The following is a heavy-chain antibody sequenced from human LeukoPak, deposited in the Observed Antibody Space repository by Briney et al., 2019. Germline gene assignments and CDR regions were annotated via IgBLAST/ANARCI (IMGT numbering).Heavy chain of an antibody. J-gene: IGHJ4*02. Sequence: GGSLRLSCAASGFTFSNYGMHWVRQAPGKGLEWVAFIRYDGSNKYYADSVKGRFTISRDNSKNTLYLQMNSLRAEDTAVYYCARGIRQSIAVAAFFDYWGQGTLVTVSS. CDR2: IRYDGSNK. CDR3: ARGIRQSIAVAAFFDY. CDR1: GFTFSNYG. D-gene: IGHD6-19*01. V-gene: IGHV3-30*02.